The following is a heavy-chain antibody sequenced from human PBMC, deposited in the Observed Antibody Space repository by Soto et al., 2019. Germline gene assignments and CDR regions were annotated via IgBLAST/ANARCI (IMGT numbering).Heavy chain of an antibody. CDR3: AKDALVPPGYYYGMDV. CDR2: ISYDGSNK. V-gene: IGHV3-30*18. D-gene: IGHD6-13*01. CDR1: GFTFSSYG. Sequence: QVQLVESGGGVVQPGRSLRLSCAASGFTFSSYGMHWVRQAPGKGLEWVAVISYDGSNKYYADSVKGRFTISRDNSKNTLYLQRNSLRAEDTAVYYCAKDALVPPGYYYGMDVWGQGTTVTVSS. J-gene: IGHJ6*02.